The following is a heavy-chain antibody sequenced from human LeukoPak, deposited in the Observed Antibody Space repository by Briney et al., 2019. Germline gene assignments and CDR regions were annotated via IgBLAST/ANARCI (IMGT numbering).Heavy chain of an antibody. V-gene: IGHV1-2*02. CDR2: INPNSGGT. J-gene: IGHJ5*02. Sequence: GASVKVSCKASGYTFTGYYMHWVRQAPGQGLEWVGWINPNSGGTNYAQKFQGRVTMTRDTSISTAYMELSRLRSDDTAVYYCARPHIPVTFWSQANWFDPWGQGTLVTVSS. CDR3: ARPHIPVTFWSQANWFDP. D-gene: IGHD3-3*01. CDR1: GYTFTGYY.